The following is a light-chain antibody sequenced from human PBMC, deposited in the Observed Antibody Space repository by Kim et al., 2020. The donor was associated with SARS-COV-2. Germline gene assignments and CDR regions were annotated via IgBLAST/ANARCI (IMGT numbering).Light chain of an antibody. CDR1: RGISDS. CDR3: QQYYSTPWT. J-gene: IGKJ1*01. CDR2: HAS. Sequence: DIQMTQSPSSLSASAGDRVTITCRASRGISDSLAWYQQKPGKAPNLLLYHASRLESGVPFRFSGRGSGTDYTLTISSLQPEDFATYYCQQYYSTPWTFGQGTKVDIK. V-gene: IGKV1-NL1*01.